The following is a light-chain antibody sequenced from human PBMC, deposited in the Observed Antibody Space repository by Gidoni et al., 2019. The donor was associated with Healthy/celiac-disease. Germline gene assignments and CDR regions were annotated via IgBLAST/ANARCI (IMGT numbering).Light chain of an antibody. V-gene: IGLV2-8*01. CDR2: EVS. J-gene: IGLJ1*01. Sequence: QSALTQPPSASGSPGQSVTISCTGTISDVGGYNYVSWFQQHPVKAPKLMIYEVSKRPSGVADRFSGSKSGNTASLTVSGLQAEDEADYYCSSYAGSNNYVFGTGTKVTVL. CDR3: SSYAGSNNYV. CDR1: ISDVGGYNY.